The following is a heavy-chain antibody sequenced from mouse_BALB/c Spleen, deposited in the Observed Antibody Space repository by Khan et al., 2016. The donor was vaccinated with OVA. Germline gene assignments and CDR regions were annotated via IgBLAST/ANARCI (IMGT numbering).Heavy chain of an antibody. CDR3: ARDGPDGAWFVY. CDR2: IYPGTNST. Sequence: QVQLKQSGAELVRPGTSVKLSCKTSGYIFTSYWIHWVKQRSGQGLEWIARIYPGTNSTYYNEKFKGKATLTADKSSSTAYMQLSSLKSEDSAVYLCARDGPDGAWFVYWGQGTLVTVSA. CDR1: GYIFTSYW. J-gene: IGHJ3*01. D-gene: IGHD2-3*01. V-gene: IGHV1-76*01.